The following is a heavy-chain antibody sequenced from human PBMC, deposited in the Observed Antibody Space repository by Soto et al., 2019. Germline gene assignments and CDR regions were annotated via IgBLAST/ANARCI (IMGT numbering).Heavy chain of an antibody. J-gene: IGHJ4*02. D-gene: IGHD3-9*01. Sequence: QVQLQESGPGLVKPSGTLSLTCAVSGGSISSSNWWSWVRQPPGKGLEWIGEIYHSGSTNYNPSLKSRATISVYKSKNQFSLKLSSVTAADTAVYYCTLITIFCLPPPSLSYWGQGTLVTVSS. CDR3: TLITIFCLPPPSLSY. CDR2: IYHSGST. CDR1: GGSISSSNW. V-gene: IGHV4-4*02.